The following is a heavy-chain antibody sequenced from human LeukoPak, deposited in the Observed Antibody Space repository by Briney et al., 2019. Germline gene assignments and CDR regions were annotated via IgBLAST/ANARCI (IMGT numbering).Heavy chain of an antibody. J-gene: IGHJ4*02. CDR1: GYTFTDYY. Sequence: ASVKVSCKTSGYTFTDYYMHWVRQAPGQGLEWMGWINPNSGGTNYAQKFQGRVTMTRDTSISTAYMELSSLRSDDTAVYYCARGTNINGDYVVDPEFYYFDYWGQGTLVTVSS. CDR3: ARGTNINGDYVVDPEFYYFDY. V-gene: IGHV1-2*02. CDR2: INPNSGGT. D-gene: IGHD4-17*01.